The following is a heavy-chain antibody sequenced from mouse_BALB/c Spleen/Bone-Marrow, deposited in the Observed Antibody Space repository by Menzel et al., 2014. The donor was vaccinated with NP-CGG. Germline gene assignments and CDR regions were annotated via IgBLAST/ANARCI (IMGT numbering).Heavy chain of an antibody. CDR2: IYPGSGNT. J-gene: IGHJ1*01. Sequence: QVHVKQSGPELVKPGASVKISCKASGYTFTDYYINWVKQKPGQGLEWIGWIYPGSGNTKYNEKFKGKATFTVDTSSSTAYMQLSSLTSEDTAVYFCARILYWYFDVWGAGTTVTVSS. V-gene: IGHV1-84*02. CDR1: GYTFTDYY. CDR3: ARILYWYFDV.